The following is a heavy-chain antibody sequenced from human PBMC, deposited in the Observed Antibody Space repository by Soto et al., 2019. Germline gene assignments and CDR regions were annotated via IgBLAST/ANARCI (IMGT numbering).Heavy chain of an antibody. V-gene: IGHV4-39*01. CDR2: IYYSGST. Sequence: PSQTKSHTNTVSDGNISSIIYYWSWKKQPPGKGLEWIGSIYYSGSTYYNPSLKSRVTISVDTSKNQFSLKLSSVTAADTAVYYCARLQAAENMIVVGYYYYGMDVWVQGTTVTGSS. CDR1: DGNISSIIYY. D-gene: IGHD3-22*01. J-gene: IGHJ6*02. CDR3: ARLQAAENMIVVGYYYYGMDV.